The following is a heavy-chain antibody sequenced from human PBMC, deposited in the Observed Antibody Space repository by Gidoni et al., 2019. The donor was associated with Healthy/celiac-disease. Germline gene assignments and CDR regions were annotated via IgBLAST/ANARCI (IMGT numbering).Heavy chain of an antibody. CDR2: ISAYNGNT. Sequence: QVQLVQSGAEVKKPGASVKVSCKASGYTFTSYGISWVRQAPGQGLEWMGWISAYNGNTNYAQKLQGRVTMTTDTSTSSAYMELRSLRSDDTAVYYCARDTPLWFGEPNPCFDYWGQGTLVTVSS. CDR3: ARDTPLWFGEPNPCFDY. V-gene: IGHV1-18*04. J-gene: IGHJ4*02. D-gene: IGHD3-10*01. CDR1: GYTFTSYG.